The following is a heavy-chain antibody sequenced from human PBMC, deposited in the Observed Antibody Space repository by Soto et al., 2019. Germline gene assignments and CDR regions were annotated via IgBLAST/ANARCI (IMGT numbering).Heavy chain of an antibody. D-gene: IGHD6-13*01. J-gene: IGHJ4*02. V-gene: IGHV3-30*18. CDR3: AKEGGRGVAAAGPTLVY. Sequence: PGGSLRLSCAASGFTFSSYGMHWVRQAPGKGLEWVAVISYDGSNKYYADSVKGRFTISRDNSKNTLYLQMNSLRAEDTAVYYCAKEGGRGVAAAGPTLVYWGQGTLVTVSS. CDR1: GFTFSSYG. CDR2: ISYDGSNK.